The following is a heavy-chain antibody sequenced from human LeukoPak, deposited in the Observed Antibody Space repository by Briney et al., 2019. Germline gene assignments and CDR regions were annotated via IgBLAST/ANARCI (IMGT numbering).Heavy chain of an antibody. CDR1: RYTFTGYY. D-gene: IGHD6-13*01. V-gene: IGHV1-2*02. CDR2: INPNSGGT. J-gene: IGHJ4*02. Sequence: ASVKVSCKASRYTFTGYYMHWVRQAPGQGLEWMGWINPNSGGTNYAQKFQGRVTMTRDTSISTAYMELSRLRSDDTAVYYCARERSSSWYYFDYWGQGTLVTVSS. CDR3: ARERSSSWYYFDY.